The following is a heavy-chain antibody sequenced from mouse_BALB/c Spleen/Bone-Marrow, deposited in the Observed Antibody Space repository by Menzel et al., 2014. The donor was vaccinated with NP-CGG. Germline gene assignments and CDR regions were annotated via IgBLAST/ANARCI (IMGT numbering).Heavy chain of an antibody. J-gene: IGHJ4*01. CDR3: ARQLGLRWAMDY. D-gene: IGHD3-1*01. CDR2: ISNGGGST. CDR1: GFTSSSYT. V-gene: IGHV5-12-2*01. Sequence: DVMLVESGGGLVQPGGSLKLSCAASGFTSSSYTVSCVRQTPEKRLEWVAYISNGGGSTYYPDTVKGRFTISRDNAKNTLYLQMSSLKSEDTAMYYCARQLGLRWAMDYWGQGTSVTVSS.